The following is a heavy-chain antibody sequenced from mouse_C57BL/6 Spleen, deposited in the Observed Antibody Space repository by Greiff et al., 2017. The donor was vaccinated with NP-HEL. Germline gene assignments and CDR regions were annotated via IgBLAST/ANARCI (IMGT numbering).Heavy chain of an antibody. D-gene: IGHD2-2*01. V-gene: IGHV10-3*01. CDR2: IRRKSSNYAT. CDR1: GFTFNTYA. Sequence: EVKLMESGGGLVQPKGSLKLSCAASGFTFNTYAMHWVRQAPGKGLEWVARIRRKSSNYATYYADSVKDRLTISRDDSQSMLYLQMNNLKTEDTAMYYCVGSTMVTPFAYWGQGTLVTVSA. CDR3: VGSTMVTPFAY. J-gene: IGHJ3*01.